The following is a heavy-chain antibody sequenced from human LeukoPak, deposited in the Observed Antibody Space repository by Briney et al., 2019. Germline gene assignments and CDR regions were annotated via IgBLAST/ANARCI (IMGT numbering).Heavy chain of an antibody. CDR3: ARDGTSTDDY. CDR1: GYTFSNFG. CDR2: ISGNNDNP. J-gene: IGHJ4*02. Sequence: ASVKVSCRTSGYTFSNFGISWVRQAPGQGLEWMGWISGNNDNPNYGQKFQGRFTVTTDSSTSTAYMELRNLRSDDTAVYYCARDGTSTDDYWGQGTLVTVSS. D-gene: IGHD2-2*01. V-gene: IGHV1-18*01.